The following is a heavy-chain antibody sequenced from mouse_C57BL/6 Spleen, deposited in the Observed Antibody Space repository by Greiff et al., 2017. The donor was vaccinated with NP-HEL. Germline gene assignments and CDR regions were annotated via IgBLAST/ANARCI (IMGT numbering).Heavy chain of an antibody. V-gene: IGHV5-17*01. CDR1: GFTFSDYG. CDR3: ARTWDEDYAMDY. D-gene: IGHD4-1*01. CDR2: ISSGSSTN. Sequence: EVKLMESGGGLVKPGGSLKLSCAASGFTFSDYGMHWVRQAPEKGLEWVAYISSGSSTNYYADTVKGRFTISRDKAKNTLFLQMTSLRSEDTAMYYCARTWDEDYAMDYWGQGTSVTVSS. J-gene: IGHJ4*01.